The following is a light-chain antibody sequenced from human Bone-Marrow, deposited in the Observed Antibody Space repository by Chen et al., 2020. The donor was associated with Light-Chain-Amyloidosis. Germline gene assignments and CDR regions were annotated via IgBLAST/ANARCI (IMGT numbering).Light chain of an antibody. Sequence: EIVLTQSPGTRSLSPGEGANLSCRASQTISSNYLTWYQQKFGQAPRLLIYGSSSRATGIPDRFTGSGSGTDFTLTINRLEPEDFAMYYCQQYGTSPLTFGGGTKVESK. J-gene: IGKJ4*01. CDR1: QTISSNY. V-gene: IGKV3-20*01. CDR2: GSS. CDR3: QQYGTSPLT.